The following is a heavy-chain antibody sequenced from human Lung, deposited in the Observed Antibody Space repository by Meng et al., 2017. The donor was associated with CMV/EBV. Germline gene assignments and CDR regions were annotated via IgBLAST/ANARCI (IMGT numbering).Heavy chain of an antibody. CDR1: GGSVSSGSYY. D-gene: IGHD6-13*01. J-gene: IGHJ4*02. CDR2: VHYSGST. CDR3: ARFLDSWFYFDS. Sequence: SXTXSLXCTVSGGSVSSGSYYWSWIRQPPGKGLEWIGYVHYSGSTNYNPSLKSRVTISLDTSKNQFSLRLSSVTAADTAVYFCARFLDSWFYFDSWGQGTXVTVSS. V-gene: IGHV4-61*01.